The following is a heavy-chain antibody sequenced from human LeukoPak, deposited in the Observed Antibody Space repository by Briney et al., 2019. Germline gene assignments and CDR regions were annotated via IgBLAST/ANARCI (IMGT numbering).Heavy chain of an antibody. J-gene: IGHJ4*02. Sequence: GRSLRLSCTASGFTFRSYEMSWVRQAPGKGLEWVGFIRGKDYRGTIEYAASVRGRFTISRDDSNGVAYLQMNSLKSEDTAMYYCTKGGWLDYWGQGTLVTVSS. CDR1: GFTFRSYE. CDR3: TKGGWLDY. CDR2: IRGKDYRGTI. V-gene: IGHV3-49*04. D-gene: IGHD5-12*01.